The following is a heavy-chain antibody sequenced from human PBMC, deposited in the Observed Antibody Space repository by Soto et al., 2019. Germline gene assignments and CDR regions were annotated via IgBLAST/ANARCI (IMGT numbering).Heavy chain of an antibody. Sequence: QVQLQESGPGLVKPSGTLSLTCAVSGGSISSSNWWSWVRQPPGKGLEWIGEIYHSGSTNYNPSLKSRVXXXVXXSKNQFSLKLSSVTAADTAVYYCARVKASGVNFDDWGQGTLVTVSS. CDR1: GGSISSSNW. J-gene: IGHJ4*02. V-gene: IGHV4-4*02. CDR2: IYHSGST. CDR3: ARVKASGVNFDD. D-gene: IGHD3-10*01.